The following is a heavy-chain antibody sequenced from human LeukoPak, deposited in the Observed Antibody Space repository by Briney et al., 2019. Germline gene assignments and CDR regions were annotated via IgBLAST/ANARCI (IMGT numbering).Heavy chain of an antibody. Sequence: GGSLRLSWAASGFTFSNFWMGWGREAPGKGLWWVANVKQDGSERYFVDSVQGRFTISRDNAKNSLYLQMSSLRAEDTAVYYCARDRYSGTYLGASDIWGQGTMVTVSS. D-gene: IGHD1-26*01. CDR1: GFTFSNFW. J-gene: IGHJ3*02. V-gene: IGHV3-7*01. CDR3: ARDRYSGTYLGASDI. CDR2: VKQDGSER.